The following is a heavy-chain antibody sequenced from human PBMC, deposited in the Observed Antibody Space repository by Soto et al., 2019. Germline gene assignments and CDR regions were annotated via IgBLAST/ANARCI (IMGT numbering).Heavy chain of an antibody. CDR1: GFTFKTFV. D-gene: IGHD2-21*02. J-gene: IGHJ4*02. Sequence: GGSLRLSCAASGFTFKTFVMNWVRQAPGKGLEWVSYISGTTDTINFADSVRGRFTISRDNAKNSMFLQMDSLRDADTAVYYCVRQRGVMTDFAYFDSWGQGTLVTVSS. CDR3: VRQRGVMTDFAYFDS. CDR2: ISGTTDTI. V-gene: IGHV3-48*02.